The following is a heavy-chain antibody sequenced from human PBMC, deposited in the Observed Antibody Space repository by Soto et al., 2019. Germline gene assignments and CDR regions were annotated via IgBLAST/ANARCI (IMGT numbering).Heavy chain of an antibody. CDR2: MNPNSGNT. J-gene: IGHJ5*02. CDR3: AGGGRFYCSGGSCYSGYYNWFDP. V-gene: IGHV1-8*01. D-gene: IGHD2-15*01. Sequence: ASVKVSCKASGYTFTSYDINWVRQATGQGLEWMGWMNPNSGNTGYAQKFQGRVTMTRNTSISTAYMELSSLRSEDTAVYYCAGGGRFYCSGGSCYSGYYNWFDPWGQGTLVTVSS. CDR1: GYTFTSYD.